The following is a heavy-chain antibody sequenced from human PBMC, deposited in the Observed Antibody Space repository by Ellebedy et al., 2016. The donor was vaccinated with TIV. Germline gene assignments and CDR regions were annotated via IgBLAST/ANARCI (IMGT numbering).Heavy chain of an antibody. V-gene: IGHV3-48*02. J-gene: IGHJ2*01. CDR2: ISSGGDDI. CDR1: GFNFRSHT. Sequence: GESLKISCATSGFNFRSHTMNWVRQAPGKGLEWVSYISSGGDDIYYADSVKGRFTISRDNGRYLLYLQMNRLRDEDTAVYYCARDAPDGSGSWYFDLWGRGTLVTVSS. CDR3: ARDAPDGSGSWYFDL. D-gene: IGHD3-22*01.